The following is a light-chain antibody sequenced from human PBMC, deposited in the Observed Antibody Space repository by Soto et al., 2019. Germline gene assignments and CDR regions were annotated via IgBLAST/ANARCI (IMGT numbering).Light chain of an antibody. Sequence: IQMTQSPSSLSASVGDRVTITCRASQGVRDDVGWYQQKPGKAPKLLIYSASTLQSGVPSRFSGSGSGTDFTLTISGLLPEDFATYSCLQESNYPLTFGGGTKVDIK. J-gene: IGKJ4*01. CDR3: LQESNYPLT. V-gene: IGKV1-6*01. CDR1: QGVRDD. CDR2: SAS.